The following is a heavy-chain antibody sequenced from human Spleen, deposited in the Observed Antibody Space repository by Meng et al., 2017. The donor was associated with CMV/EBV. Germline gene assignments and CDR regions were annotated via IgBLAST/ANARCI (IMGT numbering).Heavy chain of an antibody. CDR2: ISSSSSYI. V-gene: IGHV3-21*01. Sequence: GESLKISCAASGFTFSSYSMNWVRQAPGKGLEWVSSISSSSSYIYYADSVKGRFTISRDNAKNSLYLQMNSLRAEDTAVYYCARLRVVITDFGWGQGTLVTVSS. J-gene: IGHJ4*02. CDR3: ARLRVVITDFG. CDR1: GFTFSSYS. D-gene: IGHD1-20*01.